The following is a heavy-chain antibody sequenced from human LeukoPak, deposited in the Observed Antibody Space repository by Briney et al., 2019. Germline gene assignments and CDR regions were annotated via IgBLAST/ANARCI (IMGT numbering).Heavy chain of an antibody. CDR3: ALAVVLRTYGMYV. J-gene: IGHJ6*01. CDR1: GGSICSYY. V-gene: IGHV4-59*01. Sequence: PAETLSLTCSVSGGSICSYYWSWIRQPPGKGLEWSRYIYYSGSTNYNPALTSRVNISVDTSKNQFSLKLSSVTAADAAVYYWALAVVLRTYGMYVWGKGTTVTVSS. D-gene: IGHD4-23*01. CDR2: IYYSGST.